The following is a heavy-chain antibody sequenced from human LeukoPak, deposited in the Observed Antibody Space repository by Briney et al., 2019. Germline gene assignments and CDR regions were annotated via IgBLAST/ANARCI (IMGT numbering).Heavy chain of an antibody. CDR3: ARADSSGYREFQH. Sequence: SETLSLTCTVSGGSISSGGYYWSWIRQHPGKGLEWIGYIYYSGSTYYNPCLKSRVTISVDTSKNQFSLKLSSVTAADTAVYYCARADSSGYREFQHWGQGTLVTVSS. CDR2: IYYSGST. V-gene: IGHV4-31*03. J-gene: IGHJ1*01. D-gene: IGHD3-22*01. CDR1: GGSISSGGYY.